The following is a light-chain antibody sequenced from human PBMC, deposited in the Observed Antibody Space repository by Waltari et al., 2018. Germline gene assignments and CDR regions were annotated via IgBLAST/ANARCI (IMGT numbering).Light chain of an antibody. CDR3: SSYTTSHTAYWV. V-gene: IGLV2-14*03. Sequence: QSALTQPASVSGSPGQSITISCSGTNRAIGGYKYVSWYQQHPGKAPKLIIYDVTNRPSGISHRFSGSKSGITASLTISGLQAEDEGDYYCSSYTTSHTAYWVFGGGTRLTVL. J-gene: IGLJ3*02. CDR2: DVT. CDR1: NRAIGGYKY.